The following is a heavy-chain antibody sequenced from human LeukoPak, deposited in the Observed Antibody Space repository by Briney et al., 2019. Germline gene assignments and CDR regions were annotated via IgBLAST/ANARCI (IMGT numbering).Heavy chain of an antibody. Sequence: GGSLRLSCADSGFTFSNYAMHWVRQAPGKGLEWVAVISYDGAYKYYADSVKGRFTISRDNSKNTLYLQMNSLRAEDTALYYCARGLGIAAALDYWGQGTLVTVSS. V-gene: IGHV3-30-3*01. D-gene: IGHD6-13*01. J-gene: IGHJ4*02. CDR2: ISYDGAYK. CDR3: ARGLGIAAALDY. CDR1: GFTFSNYA.